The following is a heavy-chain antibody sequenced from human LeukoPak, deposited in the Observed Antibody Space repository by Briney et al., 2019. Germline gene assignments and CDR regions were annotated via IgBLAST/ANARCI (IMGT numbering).Heavy chain of an antibody. D-gene: IGHD2-8*02. Sequence: SETLSLTCAVYGGSFSGYYWSWIRQPPGKGLEWIGEINHSGSTNYNPSLKSRVTISVDTSKNQSSLKLSSVTAADTAVYYCARARTYVVYAIRAYYMDVWGKGTTVTVSS. CDR2: INHSGST. CDR1: GGSFSGYY. J-gene: IGHJ6*03. V-gene: IGHV4-34*01. CDR3: ARARTYVVYAIRAYYMDV.